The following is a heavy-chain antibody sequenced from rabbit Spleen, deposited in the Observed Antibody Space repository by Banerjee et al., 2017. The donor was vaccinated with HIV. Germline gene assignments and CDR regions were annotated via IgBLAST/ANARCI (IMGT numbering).Heavy chain of an antibody. Sequence: QSLEESGGGLVKPGASLTLTCKASGFSLNSGYDMCWVRQAPGKGLEWIACIDIGSRDFTYYASWAKGRFIISKTSSTTVTLQMTSLTVADTATYFCARDTGSSFSPYGMDLWGPGTLVTVS. CDR1: GFSLNSGYD. J-gene: IGHJ6*01. CDR3: ARDTGSSFSPYGMDL. D-gene: IGHD8-1*01. V-gene: IGHV1S40*01. CDR2: IDIGSRDFT.